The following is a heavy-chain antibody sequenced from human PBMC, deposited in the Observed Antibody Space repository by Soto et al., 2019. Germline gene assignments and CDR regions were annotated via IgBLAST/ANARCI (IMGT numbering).Heavy chain of an antibody. CDR1: GYSFTSYW. CDR3: ARPVRDGRWDLPNYYYYGMDV. V-gene: IGHV5-10-1*01. Sequence: PGESLKISCKGSGYSFTSYWISWVRQMPGKGLEWMGRIDPSDSYTNYSPSFQGHVTISADKSISTAYLQWSSLKASDTAMYYCARPVRDGRWDLPNYYYYGMDVWGQGTTVTVSS. J-gene: IGHJ6*02. D-gene: IGHD1-26*01. CDR2: IDPSDSYT.